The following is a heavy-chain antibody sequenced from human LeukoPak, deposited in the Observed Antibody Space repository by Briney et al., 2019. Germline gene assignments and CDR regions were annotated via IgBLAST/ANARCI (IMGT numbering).Heavy chain of an antibody. CDR2: ISGDGGST. D-gene: IGHD6-13*01. Sequence: GGSLRLSCAASGFTFDGYAMHWVRQAPGKGLEWVSLISGDGGSTYYADSVKGRFTISRDNSKNSLYLQMTSLRTEDTALYYRAKEGGSFIAAAGMGLGYWGQGTLVTVSS. CDR3: AKEGGSFIAAAGMGLGY. V-gene: IGHV3-43*02. J-gene: IGHJ4*02. CDR1: GFTFDGYA.